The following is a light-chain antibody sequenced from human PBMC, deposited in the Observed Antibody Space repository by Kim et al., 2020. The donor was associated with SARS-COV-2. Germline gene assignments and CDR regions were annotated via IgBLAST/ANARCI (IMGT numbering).Light chain of an antibody. CDR3: SSYADSNNYV. Sequence: GQSVTISCTGTSSDVGGYNYVSWYQQHPGKAPKLMIYEVSKRPSGVPDRFSGSKSGNTASLTVSGLQAEDEADYYCSSYADSNNYVFGTGTKVTVL. CDR2: EVS. CDR1: SSDVGGYNY. V-gene: IGLV2-8*01. J-gene: IGLJ1*01.